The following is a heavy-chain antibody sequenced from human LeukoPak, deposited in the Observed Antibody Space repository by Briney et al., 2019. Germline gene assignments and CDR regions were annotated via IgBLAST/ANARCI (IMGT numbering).Heavy chain of an antibody. D-gene: IGHD3-10*01. CDR3: ARGHTLMVRGVIRLSYYFDY. CDR1: GCTFSSYA. J-gene: IGHJ4*02. CDR2: IIPNFGTA. V-gene: IGHV1-69*06. Sequence: ASVQVSCKASGCTFSSYAISWVRQAPGQGLEWMGRIIPNFGTANYAQKFQGRVTITADKSTSTAYMELSSLRSEDTAVYYCARGHTLMVRGVIRLSYYFDYWGQGTLVTVSS.